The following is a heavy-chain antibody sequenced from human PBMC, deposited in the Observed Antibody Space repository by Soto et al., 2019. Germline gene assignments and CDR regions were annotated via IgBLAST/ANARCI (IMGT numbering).Heavy chain of an antibody. CDR1: GFTFSSYW. Sequence: SLRLSCAASGFTFSSYWMHWVRQAPGKGLEWVAGISNNGINTHYADSVKGRFTIPRDNSKNTLYVQMNSLGAEDTAVYYCAREWSISVAAPGYWGQGTLVTVSS. CDR2: ISNNGINT. V-gene: IGHV3-30-3*01. D-gene: IGHD6-19*01. CDR3: AREWSISVAAPGY. J-gene: IGHJ4*02.